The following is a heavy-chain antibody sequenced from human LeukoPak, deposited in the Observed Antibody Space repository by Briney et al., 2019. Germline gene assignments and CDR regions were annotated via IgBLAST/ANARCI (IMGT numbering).Heavy chain of an antibody. CDR1: GGSISSYY. CDR3: ASFPRRGYDVWSGYSGDY. J-gene: IGHJ4*02. Sequence: PSETLSLTCTVSGGSISSYYWSWIRQPPGKGLECIGYIYYSGSTNYNPSLKSRVTISVDTSKNQFSLKLSSVTAADTAVYYCASFPRRGYDVWSGYSGDYWGQGTLVTVSS. V-gene: IGHV4-59*01. CDR2: IYYSGST. D-gene: IGHD3-3*01.